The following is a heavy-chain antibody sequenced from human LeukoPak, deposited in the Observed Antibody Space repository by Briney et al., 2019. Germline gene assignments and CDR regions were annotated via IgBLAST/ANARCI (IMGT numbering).Heavy chain of an antibody. CDR3: ARRYPSVRGANLRPQEVRKYYFDY. D-gene: IGHD3-10*01. Sequence: SETLSLTCAVYGESFRDYYWSWIRQPPGKGLEWIGDINHSGSTNYNPSLKSPVTISVDTSKNQFSLKLRSVTAADTAVYYCARRYPSVRGANLRPQEVRKYYFDYWGQGSLVTVSS. CDR2: INHSGST. J-gene: IGHJ4*02. V-gene: IGHV4-34*01. CDR1: GESFRDYY.